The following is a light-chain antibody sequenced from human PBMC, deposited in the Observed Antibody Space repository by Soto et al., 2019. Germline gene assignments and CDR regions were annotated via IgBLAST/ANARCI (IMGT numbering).Light chain of an antibody. CDR1: QGIRNY. J-gene: IGKJ3*01. CDR3: QQSYSTPFT. V-gene: IGKV1-39*01. CDR2: AAS. Sequence: DIQMTQSPSSLSASVGDRVTITCRASQGIRNYLGWYQQKPGKAPKRLIYAASSLQSGVPSRFSGSGSGTDFTLTISSLQPEDFATYYCQQSYSTPFTFGPGTKVDIK.